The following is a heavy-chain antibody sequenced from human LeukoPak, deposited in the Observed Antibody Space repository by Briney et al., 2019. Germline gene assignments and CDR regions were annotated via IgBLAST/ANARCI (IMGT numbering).Heavy chain of an antibody. Sequence: GASVKVSCKASGYTFTSYGISWVRQAPGQGLEWMGWINGYNGNTNYTQKLQGRVTMTTDTSTSTAYMELRSLRSDDTAVYYCARYYDFWSGFHYYFDYWGQGTLVTVSS. CDR1: GYTFTSYG. CDR3: ARYYDFWSGFHYYFDY. J-gene: IGHJ4*02. D-gene: IGHD3-3*01. CDR2: INGYNGNT. V-gene: IGHV1-18*01.